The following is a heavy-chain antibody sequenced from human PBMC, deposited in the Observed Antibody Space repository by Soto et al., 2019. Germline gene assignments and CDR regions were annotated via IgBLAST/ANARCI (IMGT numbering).Heavy chain of an antibody. Sequence: SETLSLTCTVSGGSISSYYWSWIRQPPGKGLEWIGNIYYSGTTNYSPSLKSRVTISVDTSKKRFSLKLTSVTAADTAVYYCARIIGMPGGDGYAFDIWGQGTMVTVSS. CDR3: ARIIGMPGGDGYAFDI. CDR1: GGSISSYY. V-gene: IGHV4-59*01. D-gene: IGHD3-16*01. J-gene: IGHJ3*02. CDR2: IYYSGTT.